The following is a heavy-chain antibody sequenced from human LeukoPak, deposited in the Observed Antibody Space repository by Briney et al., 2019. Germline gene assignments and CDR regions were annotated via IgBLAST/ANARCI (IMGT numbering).Heavy chain of an antibody. V-gene: IGHV3-21*01. J-gene: IGHJ4*02. CDR2: ISSSSSYT. Sequence: GGSLRLSCAASEFTFSSYSMNWVRQAPGKGLEWVSSISSSSSYTYYADSVKGRFTISRDNAKNSLYLQMNSLRAEDTAVYYCARDGGGDYGVDYWGQGTLVTVSS. D-gene: IGHD4-17*01. CDR1: EFTFSSYS. CDR3: ARDGGGDYGVDY.